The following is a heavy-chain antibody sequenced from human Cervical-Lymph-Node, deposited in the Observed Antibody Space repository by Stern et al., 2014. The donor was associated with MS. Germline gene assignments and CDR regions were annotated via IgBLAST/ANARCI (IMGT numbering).Heavy chain of an antibody. Sequence: QLQLQESGPGLVKPSQTLSLTCTVSGGSISSDGYYLTWIRQHPGKGLERIGFIYYSGRTYYNPSLMSRVTISVDTSKNQFSLKLSSVTAADTAVYYCARAPYSYYQFDYWGQGSLVTVSS. CDR3: ARAPYSYYQFDY. CDR2: IYYSGRT. V-gene: IGHV4-31*03. CDR1: GGSISSDGYY. J-gene: IGHJ4*02. D-gene: IGHD3-10*01.